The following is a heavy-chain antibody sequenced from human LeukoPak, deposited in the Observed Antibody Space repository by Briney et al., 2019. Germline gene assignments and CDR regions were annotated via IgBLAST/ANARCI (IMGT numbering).Heavy chain of an antibody. J-gene: IGHJ5*02. D-gene: IGHD6-19*01. CDR2: IYYSGST. V-gene: IGHV4-59*08. Sequence: SETLSLTCTASGGSISSYYWSWIRQPPGKGLEWIGYIYYSGSTKYNPSLMRGVTISDDAYKNKFSLMLSSMTTADTPVAYCTRRIAVAAWSDPWGQGTLVSVSS. CDR3: TRRIAVAAWSDP. CDR1: GGSISSYY.